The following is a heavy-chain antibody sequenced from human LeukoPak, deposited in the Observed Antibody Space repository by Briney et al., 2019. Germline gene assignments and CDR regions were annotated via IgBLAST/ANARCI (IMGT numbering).Heavy chain of an antibody. CDR3: ARDVGATMPGAFDI. J-gene: IGHJ3*02. CDR1: GFTFSSYA. D-gene: IGHD1-26*01. CDR2: ISYDGSNK. Sequence: GGSLRLSCAASGFTFSSYAMHWVRQAPGKGLEWVAVISYDGSNKYYADSVKGRFTISRDNSKNTLYLQMNSLRAEDTAVYYCARDVGATMPGAFDIWGQGTMVTVSS. V-gene: IGHV3-30-3*01.